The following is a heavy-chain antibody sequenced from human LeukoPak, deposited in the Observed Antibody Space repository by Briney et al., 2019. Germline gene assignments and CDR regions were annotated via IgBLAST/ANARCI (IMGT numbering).Heavy chain of an antibody. D-gene: IGHD5-12*01. V-gene: IGHV1-46*01. CDR2: INLSGDRT. Sequence: ASVKISCKASGYTFTSYYLHWMRQAPGQGLEWMGTINLSGDRTSYAQKIQGRVTITRDTSTSTVYMELSSLTSEDTAVYYCARDIGSGYYNFDYWGQGTLVTVSS. CDR3: ARDIGSGYYNFDY. J-gene: IGHJ4*02. CDR1: GYTFTSYY.